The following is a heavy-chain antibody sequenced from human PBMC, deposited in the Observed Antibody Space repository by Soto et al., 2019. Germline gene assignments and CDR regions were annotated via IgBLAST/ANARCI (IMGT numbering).Heavy chain of an antibody. V-gene: IGHV3-30-3*01. D-gene: IGHD2-21*02. CDR1: GFTFSSYA. CDR2: ISYDGSNK. CDR3: ARYIVVVTATYAFDI. Sequence: QVQLVESGGGVVQPGRSLRLSCAASGFTFSSYAMHWVRQAPGKGLERVAVISYDGSNKYYADSVKGRFTISRDNSKNTLYLQMNSLRAEYTAVYYCARYIVVVTATYAFDIWGQGTMVTVSS. J-gene: IGHJ3*02.